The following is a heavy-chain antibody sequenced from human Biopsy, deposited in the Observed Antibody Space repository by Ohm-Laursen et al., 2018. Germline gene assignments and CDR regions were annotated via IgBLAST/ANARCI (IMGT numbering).Heavy chain of an antibody. CDR1: GFTGSNNY. Sequence: PLRLSCTAPGFTGSNNYMTWVRKAPANGLEWVSLSYSGGDTRTADSVKGRFTISRDSSKNTLYLQMNSLRVEDTAVYYCARAPSGDATIGRGQGTLVTVSA. D-gene: IGHD5-24*01. CDR2: SYSGGDT. CDR3: ARAPSGDATIG. J-gene: IGHJ4*02. V-gene: IGHV3-66*01.